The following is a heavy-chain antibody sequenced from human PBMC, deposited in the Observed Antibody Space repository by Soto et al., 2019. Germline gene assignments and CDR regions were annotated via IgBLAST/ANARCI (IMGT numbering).Heavy chain of an antibody. CDR1: GYTFSTYW. CDR2: IYPGDSDT. CDR3: ARKFAPEFFDS. V-gene: IGHV5-51*01. Sequence: PGDSLKISCKGSGYTFSTYWIAWVRQMPGKGLEWMGIIYPGDSDTKYSPAFQGQVTISADKSINTAYLQWSSLKASDTAMYYCARKFAPEFFDSWGQGTLVNVSS. D-gene: IGHD3-10*01. J-gene: IGHJ4*02.